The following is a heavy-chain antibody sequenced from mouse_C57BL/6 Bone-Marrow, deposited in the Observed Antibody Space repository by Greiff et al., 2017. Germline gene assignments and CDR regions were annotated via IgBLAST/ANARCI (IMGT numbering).Heavy chain of an antibody. CDR2: INPGSGGT. J-gene: IGHJ3*01. Sequence: VKLQQSGAELVRPGTSVKVSCKASGYAFTNYLIEWVKQRPGQGLEWIGEINPGSGGTNYNEKFKGKATLTADKSSSTAYMQLSSLTSEDSAVYFCACGGGSYRFAYWGRGTLVTVSA. V-gene: IGHV1-54*01. CDR1: GYAFTNYL. CDR3: ACGGGSYRFAY. D-gene: IGHD1-1*02.